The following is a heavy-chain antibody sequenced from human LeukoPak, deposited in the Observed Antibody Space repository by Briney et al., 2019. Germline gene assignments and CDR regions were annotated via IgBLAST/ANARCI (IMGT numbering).Heavy chain of an antibody. D-gene: IGHD2-2*01. Sequence: GGSLRLSCAASGFTFSDYGMHWVRQAPGKGLEWVAFIRIDGTNKNYADSVKGRFTISRDNSRNTLFLQMNSLRAEDTAVYYCARDSAANYYYYYYMDVWGKGTTVTVSS. V-gene: IGHV3-30*02. J-gene: IGHJ6*03. CDR1: GFTFSDYG. CDR2: IRIDGTNK. CDR3: ARDSAANYYYYYYMDV.